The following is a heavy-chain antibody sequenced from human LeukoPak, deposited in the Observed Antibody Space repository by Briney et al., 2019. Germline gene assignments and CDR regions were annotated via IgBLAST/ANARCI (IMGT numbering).Heavy chain of an antibody. D-gene: IGHD3-22*01. CDR3: ARQTRITMIPS. CDR1: GGSFSGYY. CDR2: INHSGST. Sequence: SETLSLTCAVYGGSFSGYYWSWIRQPPGKGLEWIGEINHSGSTNYNPSLKSRVTISVDTSKNQFSLKLSSVTAADTAVYYCARQTRITMIPSWGQGTLVTVSS. V-gene: IGHV4-34*01. J-gene: IGHJ5*02.